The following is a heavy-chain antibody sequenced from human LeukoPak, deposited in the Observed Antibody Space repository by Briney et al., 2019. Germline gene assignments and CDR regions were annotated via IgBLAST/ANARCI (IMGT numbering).Heavy chain of an antibody. V-gene: IGHV4-59*11. CDR2: IYYSGST. CDR3: ARGGERSSSPLDY. CDR1: GGSISGHY. J-gene: IGHJ4*02. Sequence: SETLSLTCTVSGGSISGHYWSWIRQPPGTGLEWIGYIYYSGSTNYNPSLKSRVTISVDTSKNQFSLKLSSVTAADTAVYYCARGGERSSSPLDYWGQGTLVTVSS. D-gene: IGHD6-13*01.